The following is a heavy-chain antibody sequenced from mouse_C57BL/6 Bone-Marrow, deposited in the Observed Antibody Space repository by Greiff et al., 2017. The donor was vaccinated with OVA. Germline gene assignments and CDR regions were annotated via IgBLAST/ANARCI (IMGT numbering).Heavy chain of an antibody. CDR2: IYPGSGST. J-gene: IGHJ4*01. D-gene: IGHD4-1*01. V-gene: IGHV1-55*01. CDR1: GYTFTRYW. CDR3: ARGGLTATSMDY. Sequence: VQLQQPGAELVKPGASVKMSCKASGYTFTRYWITWVKQRPGQGLEWSGDIYPGSGSTNYNEKFKSKATLTVDTSSSTAYMQLSSPTSEDSAVYYCARGGLTATSMDYGGQRTSVTGSS.